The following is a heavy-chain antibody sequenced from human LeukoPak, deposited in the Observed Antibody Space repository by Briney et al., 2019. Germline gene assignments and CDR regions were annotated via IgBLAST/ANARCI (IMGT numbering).Heavy chain of an antibody. V-gene: IGHV3-30*18. CDR1: GFTFSSYG. D-gene: IGHD3-10*01. CDR2: ISYDGSNK. J-gene: IGHJ4*02. CDR3: AKDVGKYYYGSGSYYNVDYFDY. Sequence: GGSLRLSCAASGFTFSSYGMHWGRQAPGKGLEWVAGISYDGSNKYYADSVKGRFTISRDNSKNTLYLQMNSLGAEDTAVYYCAKDVGKYYYGSGSYYNVDYFDYWGQGTLVTVSS.